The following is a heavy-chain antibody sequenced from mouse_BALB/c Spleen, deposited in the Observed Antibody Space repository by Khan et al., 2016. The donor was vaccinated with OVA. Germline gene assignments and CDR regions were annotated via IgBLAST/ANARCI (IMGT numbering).Heavy chain of an antibody. J-gene: IGHJ2*01. CDR3: TRSYDSYYFDY. Sequence: VQLQQSGTVLARPGASVKMSCKASGYSFTSYWIHWVKQRPGQGIEWIGAIYPGISDTRYNQKFKGKAKLTAVTSASTAYMELSSLTNEDSAVYYCTRSYDSYYFDYWGQGTTLTVSS. V-gene: IGHV1-5*01. CDR2: IYPGISDT. CDR1: GYSFTSYW. D-gene: IGHD2-4*01.